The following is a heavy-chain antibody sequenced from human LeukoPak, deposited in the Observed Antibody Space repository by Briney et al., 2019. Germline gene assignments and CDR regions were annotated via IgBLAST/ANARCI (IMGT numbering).Heavy chain of an antibody. D-gene: IGHD3-10*01. CDR2: KYHDGST. J-gene: IGHJ4*02. CDR1: GASINTYY. CDR3: ARGGGGGVWRYYIDY. Sequence: SETLSLTCTVSGASINTYYWSWIRQSPGKELEWIGYKYHDGSTNYSPSLKSRVTISVDTSKNQFSLTVSSVTAADTAMYYCARGGGGGVWRYYIDYWGQGILVTVSS. V-gene: IGHV4-59*12.